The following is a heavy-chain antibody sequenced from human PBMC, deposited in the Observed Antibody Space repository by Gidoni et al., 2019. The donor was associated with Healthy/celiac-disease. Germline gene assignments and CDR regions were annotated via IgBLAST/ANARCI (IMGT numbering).Heavy chain of an antibody. Sequence: QLQLQESGPGLVKPSETLSLTCTVSGGSISSSSYYWGWIRQPPGKGLEWIGSIYYSGSTYYNPSLKSRVNISVDTSKNQFSLKLSSVTAADTAVYYCARSIVVPAQGGFWYFDLWGRGTLVTVSS. D-gene: IGHD2-2*01. V-gene: IGHV4-39*01. J-gene: IGHJ2*01. CDR3: ARSIVVPAQGGFWYFDL. CDR2: IYYSGST. CDR1: GGSISSSSYY.